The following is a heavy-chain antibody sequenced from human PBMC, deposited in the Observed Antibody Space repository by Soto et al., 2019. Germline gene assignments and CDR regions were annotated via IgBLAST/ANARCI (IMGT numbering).Heavy chain of an antibody. CDR3: AKEMVPNWKFFDY. CDR2: ISGSGGGT. CDR1: GFTFSNFG. J-gene: IGHJ4*02. Sequence: EVQLLESGGGLVEPGGSLRLSCAASGFTFSNFGMSWVRQAPGKGLEWVSVISGSGGGTYYADSVRGRFTTSRDNSKNTLFLQMNSLRAEDTAVYYCAKEMVPNWKFFDYWGQGTLATVFS. V-gene: IGHV3-23*01. D-gene: IGHD1-1*01.